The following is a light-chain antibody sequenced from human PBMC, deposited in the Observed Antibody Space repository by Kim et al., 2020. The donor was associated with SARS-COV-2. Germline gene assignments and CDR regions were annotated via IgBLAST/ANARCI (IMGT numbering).Light chain of an antibody. Sequence: EIVMTQSPATLSVSPGERATLSCRASQSVSSNLAWYQQKPGQAPRLLIYGASTRATGIPARFSGSGSGTEFTLTISSLQSEDFAVYSCQHYNNWPLTFGGGTKVDIK. CDR1: QSVSSN. V-gene: IGKV3-15*01. CDR3: QHYNNWPLT. J-gene: IGKJ4*01. CDR2: GAS.